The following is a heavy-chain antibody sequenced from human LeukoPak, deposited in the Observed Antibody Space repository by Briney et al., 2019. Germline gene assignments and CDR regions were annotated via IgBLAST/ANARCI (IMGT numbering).Heavy chain of an antibody. V-gene: IGHV3-33*01. D-gene: IGHD3-22*01. CDR3: AIPLLLPRAFDI. J-gene: IGHJ3*02. CDR2: IWYDGSNK. CDR1: GFTFSSYG. Sequence: RSPRLSCAASGFTFSSYGMHWVCQAPGKGLEWVAVIWYDGSNKYYADSVKGRFTVSRDNSKNTLYLQMNSLRAEDTAVYYCAIPLLLPRAFDIWGQRPIVPVSS.